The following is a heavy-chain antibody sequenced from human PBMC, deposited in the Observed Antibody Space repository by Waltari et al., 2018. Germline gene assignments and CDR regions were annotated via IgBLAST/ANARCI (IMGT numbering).Heavy chain of an antibody. Sequence: EVQLVESGGGLVKPGGSLRLSCAASGFTFSSYSMNWVRQAPGKGLEGVAAISSSVSYIYYADSVKGRFTISRDNAKNSLYLQMNSLKTEDTAVYYCTTDMRELSTVDYWGQGTLVTVSS. V-gene: IGHV3-21*03. CDR1: GFTFSSYS. CDR3: TTDMRELSTVDY. D-gene: IGHD1-26*01. CDR2: ISSSVSYI. J-gene: IGHJ4*02.